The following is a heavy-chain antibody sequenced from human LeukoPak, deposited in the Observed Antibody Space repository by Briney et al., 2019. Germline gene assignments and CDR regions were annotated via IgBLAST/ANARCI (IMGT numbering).Heavy chain of an antibody. V-gene: IGHV3-11*01. Sequence: GGSLRLSCAASGFTFSDYYMSWIRQAPGKGLEWVSYISSSGSTIYYADSVKGRFTISRDSAKNSLYLQMNSLRAEDTAVYYCARDSRITMVRGVIPYYYGMDVWGQGTTVTVSS. J-gene: IGHJ6*02. CDR3: ARDSRITMVRGVIPYYYGMDV. D-gene: IGHD3-10*01. CDR1: GFTFSDYY. CDR2: ISSSGSTI.